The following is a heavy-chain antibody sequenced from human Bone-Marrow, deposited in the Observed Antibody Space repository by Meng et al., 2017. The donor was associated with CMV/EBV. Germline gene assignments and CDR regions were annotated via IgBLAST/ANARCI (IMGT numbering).Heavy chain of an antibody. Sequence: GESLKISCAASGFTFSSYWMSWVRQAPGKGLEWVGFIRSKAYGGTTEYAASVKGRFTISRDDSKSIAYLQMNSLKTEDTAVYYCTVHSGSSGYWGQGTLVTVSS. D-gene: IGHD1-26*01. V-gene: IGHV3-49*04. J-gene: IGHJ4*02. CDR2: IRSKAYGGTT. CDR3: TVHSGSSGY. CDR1: GFTFSSYW.